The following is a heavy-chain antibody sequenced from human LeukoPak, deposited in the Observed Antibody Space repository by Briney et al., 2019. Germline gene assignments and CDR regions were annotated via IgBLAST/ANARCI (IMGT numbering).Heavy chain of an antibody. CDR3: ARDESYYFDY. D-gene: IGHD1-26*01. Sequence: ASVKVSCKASGGTFSSYAISWVRQAPGQGLEWMGGIIPIFGTANYAQKFRGRVTITADKSTRTAYMELSSLRSEDTAVYYCARDESYYFDYWGQGTLVTVSS. J-gene: IGHJ4*02. CDR2: IIPIFGTA. CDR1: GGTFSSYA. V-gene: IGHV1-69*06.